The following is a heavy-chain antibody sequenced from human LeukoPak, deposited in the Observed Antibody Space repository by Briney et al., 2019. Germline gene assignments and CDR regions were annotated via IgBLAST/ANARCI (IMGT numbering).Heavy chain of an antibody. J-gene: IGHJ4*02. Sequence: ASVKVSCKASGGTFSSYAISWVRQAPGQGLEWMGRIIPILGIANYAQKFQGRVTITADKSTSTAYMELSSLRSEDTAVYYCARSTLRRVPAASGYWGQGTLVTVSS. V-gene: IGHV1-69*04. CDR2: IIPILGIA. CDR3: ARSTLRRVPAASGY. D-gene: IGHD2-2*01. CDR1: GGTFSSYA.